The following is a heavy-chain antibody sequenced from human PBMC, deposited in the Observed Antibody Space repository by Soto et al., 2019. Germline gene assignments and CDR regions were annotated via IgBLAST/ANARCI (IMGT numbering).Heavy chain of an antibody. CDR3: VFRGGRGSDVEY. D-gene: IGHD3-16*01. Sequence: QVQVVQSGSEVKKPGSSVKVSCKASGGSFNFAMSWVRQAPGQGLEWMGGITPIFPTAVEAPKFQGRVTITADEPTATVSIELTSLRSDDTAVYFCVFRGGRGSDVEYWGQGSLVTVSS. V-gene: IGHV1-69*01. CDR1: GGSFNFA. CDR2: ITPIFPTA. J-gene: IGHJ4*02.